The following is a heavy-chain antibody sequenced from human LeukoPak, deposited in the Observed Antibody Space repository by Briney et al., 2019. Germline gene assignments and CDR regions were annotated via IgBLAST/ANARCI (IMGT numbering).Heavy chain of an antibody. D-gene: IGHD4-17*01. J-gene: IGHJ1*01. CDR2: VSAGGGSI. CDR1: EFTFRSHA. Sequence: GSLRLFCGASEFTFRSHAMSWVRQAPGKGLEWVAAVSAGGGSIYYADSVEGRFTISRDNYKSTLDLLMNSLRAEDTAVYYCARDEDGDAEAEFFHHWGQGTLVTVSS. V-gene: IGHV3-23*01. CDR3: ARDEDGDAEAEFFHH.